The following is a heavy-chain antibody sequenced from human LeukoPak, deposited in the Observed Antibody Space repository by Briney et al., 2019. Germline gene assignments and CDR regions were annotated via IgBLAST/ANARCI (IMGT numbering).Heavy chain of an antibody. D-gene: IGHD3-22*01. CDR2: ISNDGGGT. Sequence: GGSLRLSCAASGFTFNNYGLIWVRQAPGKGLEWVAAISNDGGGTMYAAFVEGRFTVSRDNSKNTLFLQMNSLRAEDTALYYCAKGSSGYFADLWGQGTLVTVSS. CDR1: GFTFNNYG. J-gene: IGHJ5*02. V-gene: IGHV3-23*01. CDR3: AKGSSGYFADL.